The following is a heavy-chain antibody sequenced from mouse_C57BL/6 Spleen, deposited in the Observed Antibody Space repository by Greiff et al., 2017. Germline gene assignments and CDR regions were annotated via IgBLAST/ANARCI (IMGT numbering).Heavy chain of an antibody. CDR2: ILPGRGST. V-gene: IGHV1-9*01. D-gene: IGHD2-4*01. J-gene: IGHJ4*01. CDR3: ARRDYGGATDD. CDR1: GYTFTGYW. Sequence: QVQLQQSGAELMKPGASVKLSCKATGYTFTGYWIEWVKQRPGPGLEWIGEILPGRGSTHYNETFKGKATFTADTSSNTAYMQRSSLTTEDSAIYYCARRDYGGATDDWGQGTAVTVAS.